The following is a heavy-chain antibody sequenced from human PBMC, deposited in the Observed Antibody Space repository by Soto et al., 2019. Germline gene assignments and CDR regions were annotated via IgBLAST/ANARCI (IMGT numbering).Heavy chain of an antibody. D-gene: IGHD6-19*01. J-gene: IGHJ3*02. CDR2: IYHIGTT. CDR3: ARRYSSGSYDVFDI. V-gene: IGHV4-59*01. Sequence: QVQLQESGPGLVKPSETLSLTCTVSGGFSSHYYWSWIRQRPGKELEWIGYIYHIGTTNYNPSLESRVTLSVDTSKNEFSLRLNSVTAADTAVYYCARRYSSGSYDVFDIWGQGTMVTVSS. CDR1: GGFSSHYY.